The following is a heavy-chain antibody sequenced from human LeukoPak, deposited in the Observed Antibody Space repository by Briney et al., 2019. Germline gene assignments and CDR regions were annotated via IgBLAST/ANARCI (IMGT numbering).Heavy chain of an antibody. CDR3: ARDTDYGFDY. Sequence: GASVTVSCKASGGTFSSYAISWVRQAPGQGLEWMGGIIPIFGTANYAQKFQGRVTITADESTSTAYMELSSLRSEDTAVYYCARDTDYGFDYWGQGTLVTVSS. J-gene: IGHJ4*02. CDR1: GGTFSSYA. CDR2: IIPIFGTA. V-gene: IGHV1-69*13. D-gene: IGHD4-17*01.